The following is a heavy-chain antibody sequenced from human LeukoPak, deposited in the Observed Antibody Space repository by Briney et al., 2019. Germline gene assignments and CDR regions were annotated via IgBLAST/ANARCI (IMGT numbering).Heavy chain of an antibody. V-gene: IGHV1-2*02. Sequence: GASVKVSCKASGYTFTGYYMHRVRQAPGQGLEWMGWINPNSGGTNYAQKFQGRVTMTRDTSISTAYMELSRLRSDDTAVYYCARVDSYYYGSGSSPIIDPWGQGTLVTVSS. J-gene: IGHJ5*02. CDR3: ARVDSYYYGSGSSPIIDP. D-gene: IGHD3-10*01. CDR2: INPNSGGT. CDR1: GYTFTGYY.